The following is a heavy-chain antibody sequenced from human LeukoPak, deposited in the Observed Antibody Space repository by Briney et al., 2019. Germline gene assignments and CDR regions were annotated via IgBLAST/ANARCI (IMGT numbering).Heavy chain of an antibody. J-gene: IGHJ4*02. Sequence: PSETLSLTCTVSGGSISSSSYCWGWIRQPPGKGLEWIGSIYYSGSTYYNPSLKSRVTISVDTSKNQFSLKLSSVTAADTAVYYCARLGEYCSSTSCYLGDSYYFDYWGQGTLVTVSS. CDR1: GGSISSSSYC. CDR3: ARLGEYCSSTSCYLGDSYYFDY. D-gene: IGHD2-2*01. CDR2: IYYSGST. V-gene: IGHV4-39*07.